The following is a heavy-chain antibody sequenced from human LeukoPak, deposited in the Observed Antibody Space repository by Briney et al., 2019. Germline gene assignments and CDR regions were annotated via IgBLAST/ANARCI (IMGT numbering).Heavy chain of an antibody. D-gene: IGHD3-10*01. CDR1: GFTFSSYG. CDR2: ISGSGGST. V-gene: IGHV3-23*01. J-gene: IGHJ5*02. CDR3: ARDYYGSGRS. Sequence: GGSLRLSCAASGFTFSSYGMSWVRQAPGKGLEWVSAISGSGGSTDYADSVKGRFTVSRDNSKNTLYLQMNSLRAEDTAVYYCARDYYGSGRSWGQGTLVTVSS.